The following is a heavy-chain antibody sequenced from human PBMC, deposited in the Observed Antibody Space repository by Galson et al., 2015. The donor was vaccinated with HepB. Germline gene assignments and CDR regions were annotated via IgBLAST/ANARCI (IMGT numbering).Heavy chain of an antibody. CDR3: ARDRHGIAAAGTTSYGFGMDV. V-gene: IGHV3-30-3*01. CDR1: GFTFSSYA. D-gene: IGHD6-13*01. J-gene: IGHJ6*02. Sequence: SLRLSCAASGFTFSSYAMHWVRQAPGKGLEWVAVISYDGSNKYYADSVKGRFTISRDNSKNTLYLQMNSLRAEDTAVYYSARDRHGIAAAGTTSYGFGMDVWGQGTTVTVSS. CDR2: ISYDGSNK.